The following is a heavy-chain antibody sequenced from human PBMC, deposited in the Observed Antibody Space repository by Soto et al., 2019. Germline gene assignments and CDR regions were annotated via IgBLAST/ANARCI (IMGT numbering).Heavy chain of an antibody. CDR3: ARRLNLEGAGHWGYDY. CDR2: IYPGDSDT. D-gene: IGHD6-13*01. Sequence: PGESLKISCKASGYTFSRYWIAWVRQMPGKGLEWLGIIYPGDSDTRYSPSFRGQVTMSADKSTSTAYLQWSSLTASDSAIYFCARRLNLEGAGHWGYDYWGQGTLVTVSS. J-gene: IGHJ4*02. V-gene: IGHV5-51*01. CDR1: GYTFSRYW.